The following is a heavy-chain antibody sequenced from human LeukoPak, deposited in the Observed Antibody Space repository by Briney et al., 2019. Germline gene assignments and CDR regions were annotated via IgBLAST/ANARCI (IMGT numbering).Heavy chain of an antibody. D-gene: IGHD6-19*01. V-gene: IGHV3-30*18. CDR1: GFTFSLFG. CDR3: AKDEPGISATRPDY. Sequence: PGRSLRLSCAASGFTFSLFGMHWVRRAPGKGLEWVALISYDGSNKWYADSVEGRFTTSRDNSKNTLYLQMSSLRAEDTAVYYCAKDEPGISATRPDYWGQGTLVSVSS. CDR2: ISYDGSNK. J-gene: IGHJ4*02.